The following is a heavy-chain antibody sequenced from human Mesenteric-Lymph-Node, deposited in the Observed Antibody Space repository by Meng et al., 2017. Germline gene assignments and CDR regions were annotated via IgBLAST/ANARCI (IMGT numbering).Heavy chain of an antibody. CDR2: IKQDGTEK. CDR3: ATRVPSSDWYGVFDY. D-gene: IGHD6-19*01. J-gene: IGHJ4*02. CDR1: GFTFSSHW. Sequence: GGSLRLSCAGSGFTFSSHWMSWVRQAPGKGPEWVANIKQDGTEKNYVDSVKGRFTISRDNAKNSLYLQMNSLRAEDTAVYYCATRVPSSDWYGVFDYWGQGTLVTVSS. V-gene: IGHV3-7*01.